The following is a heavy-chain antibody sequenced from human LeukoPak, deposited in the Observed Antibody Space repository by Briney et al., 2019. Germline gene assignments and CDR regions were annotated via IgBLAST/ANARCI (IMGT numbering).Heavy chain of an antibody. CDR3: ARGGALADDNWFDP. D-gene: IGHD1-26*01. Sequence: SETLSLTCAVYGGSLSGYYWSWIRQPPGKGLEWIGEINHSGSTNYNPSLKSRVTISVDTSKNQFSLKLSSVTAADTAVYYCARGGALADDNWFDPWGQGTLVTVSS. CDR1: GGSLSGYY. J-gene: IGHJ5*02. CDR2: INHSGST. V-gene: IGHV4-34*01.